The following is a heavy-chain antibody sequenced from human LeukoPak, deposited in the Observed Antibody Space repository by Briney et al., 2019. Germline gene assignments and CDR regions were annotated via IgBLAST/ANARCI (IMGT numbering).Heavy chain of an antibody. CDR1: GYSFTSYW. Sequence: GESLKISCKGSGYSFTSYWIGWVRQMPGKGLEWMGIIYPGDSDTRYSPSFQGQVTISADKSISTAYLQWSSLKASDTAMYYCARGTQYYDFWSGYTKGGPFDYWGQGTLVTVSS. D-gene: IGHD3-3*01. V-gene: IGHV5-51*01. CDR2: IYPGDSDT. CDR3: ARGTQYYDFWSGYTKGGPFDY. J-gene: IGHJ4*02.